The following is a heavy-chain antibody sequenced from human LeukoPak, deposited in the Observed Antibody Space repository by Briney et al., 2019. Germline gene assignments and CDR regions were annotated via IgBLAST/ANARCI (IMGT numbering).Heavy chain of an antibody. D-gene: IGHD2-2*01. CDR2: ISSSSSYI. CDR3: ARAPLPHCSSTSCYHPPI. CDR1: GFTFSSYS. J-gene: IGHJ3*02. V-gene: IGHV3-21*01. Sequence: GGSLRLSCAASGFTFSSYSMNWVRQAPGKGLEWVSSISSSSSYIYYADSVKGRFTISRDNAKNSLYLQMNSLRAEDTAVYYCARAPLPHCSSTSCYHPPIWGQGTMVTVSS.